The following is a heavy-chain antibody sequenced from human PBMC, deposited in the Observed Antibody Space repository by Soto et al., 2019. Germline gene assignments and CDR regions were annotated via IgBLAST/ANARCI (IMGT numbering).Heavy chain of an antibody. J-gene: IGHJ4*02. CDR3: ATEVPGTEGSDY. Sequence: QVQLVQSGAEVREPGASVKVSCKASGFTLNTYYIHWVRQAPGQGLEWMGLISPSGNTVTYAQKSQGRVTVTGDTCITTVHMPRTRVRFEDTAIFYSATEVPGTEGSDYGGQGTLITVSS. CDR1: GFTLNTYY. CDR2: ISPSGNTV. D-gene: IGHD3-10*01. V-gene: IGHV1-46*02.